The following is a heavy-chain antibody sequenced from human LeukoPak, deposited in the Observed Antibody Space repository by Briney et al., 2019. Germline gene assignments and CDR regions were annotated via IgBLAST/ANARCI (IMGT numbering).Heavy chain of an antibody. J-gene: IGHJ4*02. CDR3: ARVLRLGEFVDY. Sequence: PSETLSLTCTVSGGSISSYYWSWIRQPPGKGLEWIGYIYYSGSTNYNPSLKSRVTISVDTSENQFSLKLSSVTAADTAVYYCARVLRLGEFVDYWGQGTLVTVSS. CDR2: IYYSGST. D-gene: IGHD3-16*01. CDR1: GGSISSYY. V-gene: IGHV4-59*01.